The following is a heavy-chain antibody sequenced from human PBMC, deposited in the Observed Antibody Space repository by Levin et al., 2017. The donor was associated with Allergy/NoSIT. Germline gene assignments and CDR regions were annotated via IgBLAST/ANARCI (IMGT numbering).Heavy chain of an antibody. D-gene: IGHD1-1*01. Sequence: LSLTCAASGFTVRSNYMSWVRQAPGKGLEWVSVIYSGGSTYYADSVKGRFTISRDNSKNTLYLQMNSLRAEDTAVYYCARDGYNWNDQHYWGQGTLVTVSS. CDR2: IYSGGST. CDR3: ARDGYNWNDQHY. V-gene: IGHV3-66*02. CDR1: GFTVRSNY. J-gene: IGHJ4*02.